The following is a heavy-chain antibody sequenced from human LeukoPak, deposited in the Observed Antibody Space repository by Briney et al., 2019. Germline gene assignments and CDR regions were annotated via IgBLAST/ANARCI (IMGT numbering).Heavy chain of an antibody. J-gene: IGHJ5*02. V-gene: IGHV4-39*07. CDR3: ARDLGIAVAGLNWFDP. D-gene: IGHD6-19*01. Sequence: PSETLSLTCTVSGGSISSSSYYWGWIRQPPWKGLEWIGSIYYSGSTYYNPSLKSRVTISVDTSKNQFSLKLSSVTAADTAVYYCARDLGIAVAGLNWFDPWGQGTLVTVSS. CDR2: IYYSGST. CDR1: GGSISSSSYY.